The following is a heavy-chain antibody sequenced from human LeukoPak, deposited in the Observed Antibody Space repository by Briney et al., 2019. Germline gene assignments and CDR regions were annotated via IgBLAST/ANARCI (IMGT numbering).Heavy chain of an antibody. CDR1: GYTFTSYG. CDR2: INPNSGGT. CDR3: AREDGELVPSFDY. Sequence: ASVKVSCKASGYTFTSYGISWVRQAPGQGLEWMGWINPNSGGTNYAQKFQGRVTMTRDTSISTAYMELSRLRSDDTAVYYCAREDGELVPSFDYWGQGTLVTVSS. D-gene: IGHD3-10*01. V-gene: IGHV1-2*02. J-gene: IGHJ4*02.